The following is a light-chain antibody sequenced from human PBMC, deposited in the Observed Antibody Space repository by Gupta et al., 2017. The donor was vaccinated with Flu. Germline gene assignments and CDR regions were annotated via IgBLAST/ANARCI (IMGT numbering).Light chain of an antibody. CDR1: QSISSY. CDR3: QQRDSTPLT. V-gene: IGKV1-39*01. CDR2: AAS. J-gene: IGKJ4*01. Sequence: DIQMTQSPSSLSASVGDRVTITCRASQSISSYLNWYQQKPGKAPKLLIYAASSLQSGVPSRFSGSGSGTDFTLTISSLQPEDFATYYCQQRDSTPLTFGGGTKVEI.